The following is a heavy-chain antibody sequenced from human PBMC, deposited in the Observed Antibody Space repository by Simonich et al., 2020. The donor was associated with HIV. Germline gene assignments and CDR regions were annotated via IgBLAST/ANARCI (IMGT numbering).Heavy chain of an antibody. CDR3: AKDRYYNFWSGYYDY. J-gene: IGHJ4*02. CDR2: ISGSGGST. CDR1: GFTFSSYA. Sequence: EVQLLESGGGLVQPGGSLRLSCAASGFTFSSYAMSWVRQAPGKGLGLVSVISGSGGSTYYADSVKGRLTISRDNSKNTLYLQMNSLRAEDTAVYYCAKDRYYNFWSGYYDYWGQGTLVTVSS. D-gene: IGHD3-3*01. V-gene: IGHV3-23*01.